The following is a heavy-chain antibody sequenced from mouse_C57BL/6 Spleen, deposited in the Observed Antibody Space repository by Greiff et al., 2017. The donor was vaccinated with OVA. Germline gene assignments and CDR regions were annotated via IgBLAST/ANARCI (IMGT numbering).Heavy chain of an antibody. J-gene: IGHJ1*03. D-gene: IGHD1-1*01. Sequence: EVNVVESGGGLVQPGGSLSLSCAASGFTFTDYYMSWVRQPPGKALEWLGFIRNKANGYTTEYSASVKGRFTISRDNSQSILYLQMNALRAEDSATYYCASGILRYFDVWGTGTTVTVSS. V-gene: IGHV7-3*01. CDR1: GFTFTDYY. CDR3: ASGILRYFDV. CDR2: IRNKANGYTT.